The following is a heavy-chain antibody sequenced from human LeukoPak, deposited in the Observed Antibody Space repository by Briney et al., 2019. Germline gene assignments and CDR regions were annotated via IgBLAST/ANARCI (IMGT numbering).Heavy chain of an antibody. CDR2: IYYSGST. D-gene: IGHD3-22*01. CDR1: GGSISSYY. J-gene: IGHJ3*02. V-gene: IGHV4-59*08. Sequence: SEALSLTCTVSGGSISSYYWSWIRQPPGKGLEWIGYIYYSGSTNYNPSLKSRVTISVDTSKNQFSLKLSSVTAADTAVYYCARHRSGYYSVHAFDIWGQGTMVTVSS. CDR3: ARHRSGYYSVHAFDI.